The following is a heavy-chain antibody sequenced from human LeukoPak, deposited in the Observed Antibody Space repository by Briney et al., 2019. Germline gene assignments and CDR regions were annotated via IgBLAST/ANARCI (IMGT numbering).Heavy chain of an antibody. CDR1: GFTLSSYW. CDR2: INGDGSEK. J-gene: IGHJ4*02. D-gene: IGHD3-10*01. CDR3: ARGTSGSYDY. V-gene: IGHV3-7*01. Sequence: PGGSLRLSCAASGFTLSSYWTSWARQAPGKGLEWVAIINGDGSEKLYVDSVKGRFTISRDNAENSLYLQTNSLRAEDTAVYCCARGTSGSYDYWGQGTLVTVSS.